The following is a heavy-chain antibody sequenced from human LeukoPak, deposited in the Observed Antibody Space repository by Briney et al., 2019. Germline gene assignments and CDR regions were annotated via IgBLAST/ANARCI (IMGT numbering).Heavy chain of an antibody. CDR2: VNPNSGGT. CDR1: GYTFTSYD. CDR3: ARGGRVAVAVLNWFDP. D-gene: IGHD6-19*01. Sequence: ASVKVSCKASGYTFTSYDINWVRQATGQGLEWMGRVNPNSGGTNYAQKFQGRVTMTRDTSISTAYMELSRLRSDDTAVYYCARGGRVAVAVLNWFDPWGQGTLVTVSS. J-gene: IGHJ5*02. V-gene: IGHV1-2*06.